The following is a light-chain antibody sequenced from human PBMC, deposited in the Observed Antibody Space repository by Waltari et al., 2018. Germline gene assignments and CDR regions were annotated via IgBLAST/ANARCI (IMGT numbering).Light chain of an antibody. Sequence: QSVLTQPPSVSEAPRQRVTLSCSGIRSNIGNNAVNWYQQFPGRAPQLLIYYDDLLPSGVSDRFSGSKSGTSASLAISGLQSEDEAYYYCASWDDDLSGVVFGGGTKLTVL. J-gene: IGLJ2*01. CDR3: ASWDDDLSGVV. CDR2: YDD. V-gene: IGLV1-36*01. CDR1: RSNIGNNA.